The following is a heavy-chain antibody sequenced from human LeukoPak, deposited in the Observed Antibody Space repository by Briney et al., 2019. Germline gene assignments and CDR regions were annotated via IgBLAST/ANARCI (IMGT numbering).Heavy chain of an antibody. Sequence: GGSLRLSCAASGFTFSRYEMNWVRQAPGKGLEWVSYISSRGSNIYYAVSVKVRFTISRDNAKNSLYLQMNSLRAEDTAVYYCAELGITMIGGVWGKGTTVTISS. CDR1: GFTFSRYE. CDR3: AELGITMIGGV. CDR2: ISSRGSNI. V-gene: IGHV3-48*03. D-gene: IGHD3-10*02. J-gene: IGHJ6*04.